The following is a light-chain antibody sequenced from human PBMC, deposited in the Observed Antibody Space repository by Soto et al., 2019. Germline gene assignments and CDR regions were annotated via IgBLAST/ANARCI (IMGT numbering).Light chain of an antibody. CDR1: QSVSSSY. CDR3: QHYATSSYS. CDR2: DAS. J-gene: IGKJ2*03. Sequence: NVLTQSPGTLSLYTGERATLSCRASQSVSSSYLAWYQQKPGQAPRLLIYDASNRATGIPARFSGSGSATDFTLTISSLQPDDFAPYYCQHYATSSYSFCQGSKADIK. V-gene: IGKV3-20*01.